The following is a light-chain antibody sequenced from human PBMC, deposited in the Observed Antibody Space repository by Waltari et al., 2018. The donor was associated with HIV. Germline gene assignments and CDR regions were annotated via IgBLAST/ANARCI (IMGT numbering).Light chain of an antibody. CDR2: TNN. V-gene: IGLV1-44*01. CDR3: AAWDDSLNGFV. CDR1: SSNIGINS. Sequence: QSVLTQPPSASGTPGQRATISCSGSSSNIGINSVHWYQQLPGAAPTLLLYTNNQRPSGVPDRFSGSKSGTSASLAISGLQSEDEADYYCAAWDDSLNGFVFGAGTKVTVL. J-gene: IGLJ1*01.